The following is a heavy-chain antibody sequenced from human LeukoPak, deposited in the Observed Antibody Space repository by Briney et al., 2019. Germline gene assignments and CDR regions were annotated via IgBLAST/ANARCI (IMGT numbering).Heavy chain of an antibody. J-gene: IGHJ4*02. Sequence: GGSLRLSCAASGFTFSDHYMDWVRQAPGKGLEWVGRTRNKANSYTTEYAASVKGRFTISRDDSKNSLYLQMNSLKTEDTAVYYCARVPGYYDSSGYYHFDYWGQGTLVTVSS. CDR2: TRNKANSYTT. CDR3: ARVPGYYDSSGYYHFDY. V-gene: IGHV3-72*01. D-gene: IGHD3-22*01. CDR1: GFTFSDHY.